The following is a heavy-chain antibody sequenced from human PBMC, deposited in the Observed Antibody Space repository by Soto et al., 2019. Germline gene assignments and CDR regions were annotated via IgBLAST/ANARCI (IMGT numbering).Heavy chain of an antibody. CDR2: MNPNSGNT. CDR3: ARVHQVRGFGP. CDR1: GYTFPSYD. Sequence: QVQLVQSGAEVKKPGASVKVSCKASGYTFPSYDINWVRQATGQGLAWMGWMNPNSGNTGYAQKFQGGATITRNTSTTPSSMELSSLISEDTAVYYCARVHQVRGFGPWGQGTEVTVSS. V-gene: IGHV1-8*01. D-gene: IGHD2-2*01. J-gene: IGHJ5*02.